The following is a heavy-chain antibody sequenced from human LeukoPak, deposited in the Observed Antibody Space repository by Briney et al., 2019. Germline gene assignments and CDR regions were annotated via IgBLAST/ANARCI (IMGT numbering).Heavy chain of an antibody. J-gene: IGHJ4*02. D-gene: IGHD2-15*01. CDR1: GGSISSYH. CDR2: IYYSGST. Sequence: SETLSLTCTVSGGSISSYHWSWLRQPPGKGLEWIGYIYYSGSTNYNPSLKSRVTISVDTSKNQFSLKLSSVTAADTAVYYCARALPYCCSGVSCPFDYWGQGTLVTVSS. CDR3: ARALPYCCSGVSCPFDY. V-gene: IGHV4-59*01.